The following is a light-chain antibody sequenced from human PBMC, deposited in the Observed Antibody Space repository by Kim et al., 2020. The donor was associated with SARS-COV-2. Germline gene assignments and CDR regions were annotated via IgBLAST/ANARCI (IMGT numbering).Light chain of an antibody. J-gene: IGLJ1*01. CDR1: SLRSYY. CDR3: NSRDSSGNHP. V-gene: IGLV3-19*01. CDR2: GKT. Sequence: VALGQPVRITCQGASLRSYYASWYQQKPGQAPVLVIYGKTNRPSGIPDRFSGSSSGNTASLTITGAQAEDEADYYCNSRDSSGNHPFGTGTKVTVL.